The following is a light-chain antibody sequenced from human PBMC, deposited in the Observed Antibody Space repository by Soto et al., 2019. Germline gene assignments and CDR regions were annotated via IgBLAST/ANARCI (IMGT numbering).Light chain of an antibody. CDR2: DAS. J-gene: IGKJ2*01. Sequence: AIQLTQSPSSLAASTGDRVTITCRASQGIASGLAWYQQKPGKAPKLLIQDASSLESGVPSRFSGSGSGTDFTLTISSLQPEDFAVYYCQQYGSSPPYTFGQGTKLEIK. V-gene: IGKV1-13*02. CDR3: QQYGSSPPYT. CDR1: QGIASG.